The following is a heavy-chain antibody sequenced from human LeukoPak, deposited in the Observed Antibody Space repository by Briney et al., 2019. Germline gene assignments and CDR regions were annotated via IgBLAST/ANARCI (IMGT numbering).Heavy chain of an antibody. V-gene: IGHV3-7*01. D-gene: IGHD1-26*01. J-gene: IGHJ5*02. CDR2: IKQDGSEK. Sequence: PGGSLRLSCAASGFTFSSYWMSWVRQAPGKGLEWVANIKQDGSEKYYVDSVKGRFTISRDNAKNSLYLQMNSLRAEDTAVYYCARDQGGSYYPWFDPWGQGTLVTVSS. CDR1: GFTFSSYW. CDR3: ARDQGGSYYPWFDP.